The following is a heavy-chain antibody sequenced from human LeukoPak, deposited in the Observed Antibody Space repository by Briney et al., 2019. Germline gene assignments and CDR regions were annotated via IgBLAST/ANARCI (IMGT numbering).Heavy chain of an antibody. J-gene: IGHJ5*02. V-gene: IGHV1-18*01. CDR3: ARDGVPAAVSCPGRFDP. D-gene: IGHD2-2*01. CDR1: GYTFTSYG. CDR2: ISAYKGTT. Sequence: ASVKVSCKASGYTFTSYGISWVRQAPGQALEWMGWISAYKGTTNYAQKFQGRVTMTTDTSTSTANMELRSLRSDDTAVYYCARDGVPAAVSCPGRFDPWGQGTLVTVSS.